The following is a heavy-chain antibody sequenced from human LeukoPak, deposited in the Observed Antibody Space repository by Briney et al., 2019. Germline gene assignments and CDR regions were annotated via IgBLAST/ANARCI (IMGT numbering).Heavy chain of an antibody. CDR3: ARMAPSGSGNYYSFDY. D-gene: IGHD3-10*01. CDR1: GYSISSGFY. Sequence: SETLSLTCTVSGYSISSGFYWGWIRQSPGKGLEWIGVIHHSGATYYTPSLKSRVTVSVDTSKNQFSLKLSSVTAADTAVYYCARMAPSGSGNYYSFDYWGQGTLVTVSS. J-gene: IGHJ4*02. CDR2: IHHSGAT. V-gene: IGHV4-38-2*02.